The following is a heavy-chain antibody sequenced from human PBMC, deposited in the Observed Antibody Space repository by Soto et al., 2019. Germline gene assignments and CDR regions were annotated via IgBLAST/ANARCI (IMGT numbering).Heavy chain of an antibody. Sequence: GGSLRLSCAASGFTFSSYGMHWVPQAPGKGLEWVAVISYDGSNKYYADSVKGRFTISRDNSKNTLYLQMNSLRAEDTAVYYCANYLELRRQFDYWGQGTLVTVSS. CDR1: GFTFSSYG. CDR2: ISYDGSNK. D-gene: IGHD1-7*01. J-gene: IGHJ4*02. V-gene: IGHV3-30*18. CDR3: ANYLELRRQFDY.